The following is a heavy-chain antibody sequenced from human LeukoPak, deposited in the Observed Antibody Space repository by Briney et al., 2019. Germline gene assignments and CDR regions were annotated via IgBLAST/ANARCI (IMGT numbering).Heavy chain of an antibody. CDR3: AKDVPYGSGSYYSGWSDVFDI. D-gene: IGHD3-10*01. J-gene: IGHJ3*02. V-gene: IGHV3-23*01. Sequence: QSGGSLRLSCAASGFTFSSYAMSWVRQAPGKGLEWVSAISGSGGSTYYADSVKGRFTISRDNSKNTLYLQMNSLRAEDTAVYYCAKDVPYGSGSYYSGWSDVFDIWGQGTMVTVSS. CDR2: ISGSGGST. CDR1: GFTFSSYA.